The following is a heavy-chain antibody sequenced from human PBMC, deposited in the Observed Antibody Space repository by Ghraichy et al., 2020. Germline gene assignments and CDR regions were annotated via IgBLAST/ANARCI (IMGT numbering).Heavy chain of an antibody. V-gene: IGHV3-21*01. CDR3: ARDHTGDGYKYFQH. CDR1: GFTFSSYS. D-gene: IGHD5-24*01. Sequence: GGSLRLSCAASGFTFSSYSMNWVRQAPGKGLEWVSSISSSSSYIYYADSVKGRFTISRDNAKNSLYLQMNSLRAEDTAVYYCARDHTGDGYKYFQHWGQGTLVTVSS. CDR2: ISSSSSYI. J-gene: IGHJ1*01.